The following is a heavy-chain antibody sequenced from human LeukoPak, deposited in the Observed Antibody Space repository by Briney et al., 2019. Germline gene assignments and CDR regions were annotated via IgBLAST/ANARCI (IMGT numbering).Heavy chain of an antibody. V-gene: IGHV4-59*01. CDR2: IYYSGST. CDR1: GGSISNYY. CDR3: ARESGSTYYFDH. D-gene: IGHD1-26*01. Sequence: PSETLSLTCTVSGGSISNYYWSWIRQPPGKGLEWIGYIYYSGSTNYNPSLKSRVTISVDTSKNQFSLKLGSVTAADTAVYYCARESGSTYYFDHWGQGTLVTVSS. J-gene: IGHJ4*02.